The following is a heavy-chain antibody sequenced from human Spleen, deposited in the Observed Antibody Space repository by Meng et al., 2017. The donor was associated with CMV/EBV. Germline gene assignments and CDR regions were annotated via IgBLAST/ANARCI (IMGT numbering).Heavy chain of an antibody. V-gene: IGHV1-2*02. CDR1: GYSFTDYY. D-gene: IGHD6-13*01. CDR3: ARDNAGNSFEY. CDR2: INPNSDAT. Sequence: QVQLVPAAVEVNTPGPSMKVSCNASGYSFTDYYLHWVRQAPGQGLEWMGWINPNSDATRYSQKFQGRVTMTRDTSITTLYMELGRLTSDDTAVYYCARDNAGNSFEYWGQGTLVTVSS. J-gene: IGHJ4*02.